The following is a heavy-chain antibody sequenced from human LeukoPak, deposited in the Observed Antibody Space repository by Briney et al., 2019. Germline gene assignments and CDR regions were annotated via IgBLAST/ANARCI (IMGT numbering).Heavy chain of an antibody. CDR1: NYSVRSDLH. V-gene: IGHV4-38-2*02. J-gene: IGHJ4*02. CDR2: IYQSGHA. CDR3: ASLRFGDSYFDF. D-gene: IGHD3-10*01. Sequence: SGTLSLTCKVSNYSVRSDLHWSWIRQSPGRGLEWIASIYQSGHAYYSPSLKSRVLISFDTSKKELSLKINSVTATDTALYYCASLRFGDSYFDFWGQGTQVTVPS.